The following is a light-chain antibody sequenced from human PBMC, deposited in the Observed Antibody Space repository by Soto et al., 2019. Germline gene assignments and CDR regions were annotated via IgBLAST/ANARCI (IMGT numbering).Light chain of an antibody. CDR3: QQSVVSRWT. CDR2: DAS. V-gene: IGKV1-5*01. Sequence: DIQMTQSPSTLSASVGDRVTITWRASQSISSWLAWYQQKPGKAPKLLIYDASSLESGVPSRFSGSGSGTEFTLTISSLQPDDFATYYCQQSVVSRWTFGQGTKVDNK. CDR1: QSISSW. J-gene: IGKJ1*01.